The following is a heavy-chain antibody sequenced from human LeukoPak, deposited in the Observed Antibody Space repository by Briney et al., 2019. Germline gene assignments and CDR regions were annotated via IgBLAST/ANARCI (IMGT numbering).Heavy chain of an antibody. CDR1: GDSVS. J-gene: IGHJ5*02. D-gene: IGHD6-13*01. CDR3: ARAGSSSWSNWFDP. V-gene: IGHV6-1*01. CDR2: TYYRSKWSN. Sequence: SQTLSLTCAISGDSVSRNWIRQSPSRGLEWLERTYYRSKWSNDYAVSVKSRITINPDTSKNQFSLQLNSVTPEDTAVYYCARAGSSSWSNWFDPWGQGTLVTVSS.